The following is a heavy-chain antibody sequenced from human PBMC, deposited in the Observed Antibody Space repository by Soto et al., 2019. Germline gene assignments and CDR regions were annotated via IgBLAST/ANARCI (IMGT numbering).Heavy chain of an antibody. J-gene: IGHJ5*02. CDR1: GFTFDDYA. D-gene: IGHD5-12*01. V-gene: IGHV3-9*01. CDR2: ISWNSGSI. Sequence: GGSLRLSCSASGFTFDDYAMHWVRQAPGKGLEWVSGISWNSGSIGYADSVKGRFTISRDNAKNSLYLQMNSLRAEDTALYYCAKYATVGSGYDYNWFDPWGQGTLVTVSS. CDR3: AKYATVGSGYDYNWFDP.